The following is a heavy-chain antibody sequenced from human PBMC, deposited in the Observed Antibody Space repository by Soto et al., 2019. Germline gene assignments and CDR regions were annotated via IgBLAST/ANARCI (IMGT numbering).Heavy chain of an antibody. V-gene: IGHV1-69*13. Sequence: SVKVSCKASGGTFSSYAISWVRQAPGQGLEWMGGIIPIFGTANYAQKFQGRVTITADESTSTAYMELSSLRSEDTAVYYCARDRGSSMYYYYYYGMDVRGQGPTVTAPS. CDR1: GGTFSSYA. CDR3: ARDRGSSMYYYYYYGMDV. D-gene: IGHD6-13*01. J-gene: IGHJ6*02. CDR2: IIPIFGTA.